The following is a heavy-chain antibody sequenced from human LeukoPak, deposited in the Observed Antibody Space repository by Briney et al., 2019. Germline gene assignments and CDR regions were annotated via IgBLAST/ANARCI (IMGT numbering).Heavy chain of an antibody. Sequence: GGSLRLSCVASGFTFINYAMHWVRQAPGKGLEWVAVLSYDGSYKYYADSVRGRFTISRDNSKNTLYVQMNSLRAEDTAVYYCARDLWVYDRPEYSFDYWGQGTLVTVSS. CDR3: ARDLWVYDRPEYSFDY. V-gene: IGHV3-30*04. D-gene: IGHD2-8*01. CDR2: LSYDGSYK. CDR1: GFTFINYA. J-gene: IGHJ4*02.